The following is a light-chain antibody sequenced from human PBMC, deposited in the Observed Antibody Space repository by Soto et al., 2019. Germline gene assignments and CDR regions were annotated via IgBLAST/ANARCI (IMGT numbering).Light chain of an antibody. CDR3: QPYNSPPFT. CDR1: QSISSW. V-gene: IGKV1-5*01. J-gene: IGKJ3*01. Sequence: DIQMTQSPSTLSASVGDRVTITCRASQSISSWLAWYQQKPGKAPKLLSYDASSLESGVPSRFSGSGSGTEFTLTISSLQPHDFATDCCQPYNSPPFTFGPGTKVDIK. CDR2: DAS.